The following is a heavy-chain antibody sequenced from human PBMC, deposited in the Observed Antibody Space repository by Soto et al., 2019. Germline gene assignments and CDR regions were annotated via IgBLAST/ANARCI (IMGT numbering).Heavy chain of an antibody. J-gene: IGHJ6*02. V-gene: IGHV3-53*01. D-gene: IGHD5-18*01. CDR3: ASAVDSYGPKIEYYYYYYGMDV. Sequence: PGGSLRLSCAASGFTVSSNYMSWVRQAPGKGLEWVSVIYSGGSTYYADSVKGRFTISRDNSKNTLYLQMNSLRAEDTAVYYCASAVDSYGPKIEYYYYYYGMDVWGQGTTVTVSS. CDR2: IYSGGST. CDR1: GFTVSSNY.